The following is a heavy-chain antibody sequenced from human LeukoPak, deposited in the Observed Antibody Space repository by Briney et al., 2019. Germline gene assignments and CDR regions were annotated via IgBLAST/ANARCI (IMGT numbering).Heavy chain of an antibody. J-gene: IGHJ6*02. Sequence: SGPTLVKPTQTLTLTCTFSGFSLSTSGVGVGWIRQPPGKALEWLAFLYWDDDKRYSPSLKSRLTITKDTSKNQVVLTMTNMDPVDTATYYCAHNLGLYYLNVRGQGTTVTVSS. CDR2: LYWDDDK. V-gene: IGHV2-5*02. CDR3: AHNLGLYYLNV. D-gene: IGHD3-10*01. CDR1: GFSLSTSGVG.